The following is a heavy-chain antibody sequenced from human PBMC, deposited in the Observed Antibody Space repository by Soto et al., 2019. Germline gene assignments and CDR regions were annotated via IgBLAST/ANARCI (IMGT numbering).Heavy chain of an antibody. CDR1: GFTFSSYA. J-gene: IGHJ4*02. V-gene: IGHV3-30-3*01. CDR2: ISYDGSNK. D-gene: IGHD3-10*01. CDR3: ARELTGGWFGVSYPRFY. Sequence: GGSLRLSCAASGFTFSSYAMHWVREAPGKGLEWVAVISYDGSNKYYADSVKGRFTISRDNSKNTLYLQMNSLRAEDTAGYYCARELTGGWFGVSYPRFYWGQGTLVTVSS.